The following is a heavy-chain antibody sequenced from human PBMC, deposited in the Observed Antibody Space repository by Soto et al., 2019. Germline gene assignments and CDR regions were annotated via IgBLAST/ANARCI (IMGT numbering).Heavy chain of an antibody. V-gene: IGHV3-49*03. D-gene: IGHD6-13*01. J-gene: IGHJ6*02. CDR3: TRDRVAAADYYYYGMDV. Sequence: PGGSLRLSCTASGFTFGDYAMSWFRQAPGKGLEWVGFIRSKAYGGTTEYAASVKGRFTISRDDSKSIAYLQMNSLKTEDTAVYYCTRDRVAAADYYYYGMDVWGQGTTVTVSS. CDR2: IRSKAYGGTT. CDR1: GFTFGDYA.